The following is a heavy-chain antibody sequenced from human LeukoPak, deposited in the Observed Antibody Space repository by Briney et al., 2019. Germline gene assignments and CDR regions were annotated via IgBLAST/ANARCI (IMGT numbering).Heavy chain of an antibody. CDR1: GNTFIGNY. V-gene: IGHV1-2*02. J-gene: IGHJ5*02. Sequence: ASVKVSCKASGNTFIGNYIHWVRQARGQGLEGMGWINPNSGGANYAQRFQGRVTMTWDTSVTTAFLDLDRLTSDDTAVYYCVTRSYTSGWPTWGQGTLVTVSS. D-gene: IGHD6-19*01. CDR3: VTRSYTSGWPT. CDR2: INPNSGGA.